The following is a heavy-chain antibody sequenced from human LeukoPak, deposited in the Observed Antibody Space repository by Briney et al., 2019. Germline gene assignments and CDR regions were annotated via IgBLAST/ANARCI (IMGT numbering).Heavy chain of an antibody. CDR3: ARDGNIEAAGTLYYYYMDV. V-gene: IGHV4-38-2*02. Sequence: PSETLSLTCTVSGYSISSGYYWGWIRQPPGKGLEWIGRIYNSGSTNYNPSLKSRVTMSVDTSKNQFSLKLSSVTAADTAVYYCARDGNIEAAGTLYYYYMDVWGKGTTVTISS. D-gene: IGHD6-13*01. CDR2: IYNSGST. J-gene: IGHJ6*03. CDR1: GYSISSGYY.